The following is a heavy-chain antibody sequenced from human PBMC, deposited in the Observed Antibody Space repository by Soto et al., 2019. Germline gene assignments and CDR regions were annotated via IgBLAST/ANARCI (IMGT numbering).Heavy chain of an antibody. CDR3: ARDRIVARDDAFDI. CDR1: GFTVSSNY. Sequence: EVQLVESGGGLIQPGGSLRLSCAASGFTVSSNYMSWVRQAPGKGLEWVSVIYSGGSTYYADSVKGRFTISRDNSKNTLYLQMNSLRAEDTAVYYCARDRIVARDDAFDIWGQGTMVTVSS. V-gene: IGHV3-53*01. D-gene: IGHD6-6*01. CDR2: IYSGGST. J-gene: IGHJ3*02.